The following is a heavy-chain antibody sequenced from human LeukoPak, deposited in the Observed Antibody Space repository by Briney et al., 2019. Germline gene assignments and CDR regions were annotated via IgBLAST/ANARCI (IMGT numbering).Heavy chain of an antibody. Sequence: PGGSLRLSCAASGFTFSSYAMSWVRQAPGKGLEWVSAISGSGGSTYYADSVKGRFTISRDNSKNTLYLQMNSLRAEDTAVYYCAKDRVGLWFGELFQTASFDYWGQGTLVTVSS. CDR3: AKDRVGLWFGELFQTASFDY. CDR2: ISGSGGST. J-gene: IGHJ4*02. CDR1: GFTFSSYA. D-gene: IGHD3-10*01. V-gene: IGHV3-23*01.